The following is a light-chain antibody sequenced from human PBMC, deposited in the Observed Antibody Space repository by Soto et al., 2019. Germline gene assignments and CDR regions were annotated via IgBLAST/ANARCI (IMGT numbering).Light chain of an antibody. CDR1: QSVGSNL. CDR3: QQYIRWPLT. CDR2: GAS. J-gene: IGKJ4*01. Sequence: EIVLMQSPGTLSLSPGERSTLSCMASQSVGSNLLAWYQQKRGKAPRLLIHGASSRATGIPERFSGSGSGTDFTLTISRLEPEDFAVYYCQQYIRWPLTFGGGTKVDIK. V-gene: IGKV3-20*01.